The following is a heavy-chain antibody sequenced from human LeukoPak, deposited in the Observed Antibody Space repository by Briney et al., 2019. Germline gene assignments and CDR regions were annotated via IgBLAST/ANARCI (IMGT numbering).Heavy chain of an antibody. Sequence: GGSLRLSCAASGFTFSNYGMSWVRQAPGMGLEWVSAISGSSSSTYYADSVKGRFTISRDNSKNTLYLQLNSLRAEDTAVYYCAKAAGFMVRGVISDYWGQGTLVTVSS. CDR1: GFTFSNYG. CDR3: AKAAGFMVRGVISDY. J-gene: IGHJ4*02. V-gene: IGHV3-23*01. CDR2: ISGSSSST. D-gene: IGHD3-10*01.